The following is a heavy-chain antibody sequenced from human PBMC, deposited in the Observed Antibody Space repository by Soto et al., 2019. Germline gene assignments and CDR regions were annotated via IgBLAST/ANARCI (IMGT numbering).Heavy chain of an antibody. CDR2: IYYSGST. Sequence: PSETLSLTCTVSGGSISSGDYYWSWIRQPPGKGLEWIGYIYYSGSTKYNPSLKSRVTISVDTSKNQFSLKVSSVTAADTAFYFCARVRFITIIDYWARRTLVTVYS. CDR1: GGSISSGDYY. D-gene: IGHD3-10*01. V-gene: IGHV4-61*08. J-gene: IGHJ4*02. CDR3: ARVRFITIIDY.